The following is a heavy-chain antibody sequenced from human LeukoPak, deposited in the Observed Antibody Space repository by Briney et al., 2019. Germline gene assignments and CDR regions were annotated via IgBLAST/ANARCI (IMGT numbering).Heavy chain of an antibody. V-gene: IGHV3-7*01. CDR3: ARDGVHYYDSSGYSYYYGMDV. CDR2: IKQDGSEM. CDR1: GFTFSTHW. J-gene: IGHJ6*02. D-gene: IGHD3-22*01. Sequence: PGGSLRLSCAASGFTFSTHWMSWVRQVPGKRLEWVANIKQDGSEMYYVDSVKGRFTISRDNAKNSLYLQMNSLRAEDTAVYYCARDGVHYYDSSGYSYYYGMDVWGQGTTVTVSS.